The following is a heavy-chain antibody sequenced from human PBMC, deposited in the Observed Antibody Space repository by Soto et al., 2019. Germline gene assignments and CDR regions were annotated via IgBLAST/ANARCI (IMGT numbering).Heavy chain of an antibody. J-gene: IGHJ5*02. CDR2: ISAYNGNT. CDR1: GYTFTSYG. D-gene: IGHD3-10*01. Sequence: ASVKVSCKASGYTFTSYGISWVRQAPGQGLEWMGWISAYNGNTNYAQKLQGRVTMTTDTSTSTAYMELRSLRSDDTAVYYCARDDRYNYGSGSYYVGLFDPWGQGTLVIVSS. V-gene: IGHV1-18*01. CDR3: ARDDRYNYGSGSYYVGLFDP.